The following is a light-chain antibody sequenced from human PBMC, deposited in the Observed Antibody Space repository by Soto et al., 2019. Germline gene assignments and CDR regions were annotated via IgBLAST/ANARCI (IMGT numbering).Light chain of an antibody. J-gene: IGKJ5*01. V-gene: IGKV1-9*01. CDR1: QVISTS. Sequence: IQLTQSPSSLSASVGDRVTITCRASQVISTSLAWYQVKPGKAPKLLIYAASTLQSGVPSRFSDSGSGTDFTLTISSLQPEDFATYYCQQLNSYLITFGQGTRLEIK. CDR3: QQLNSYLIT. CDR2: AAS.